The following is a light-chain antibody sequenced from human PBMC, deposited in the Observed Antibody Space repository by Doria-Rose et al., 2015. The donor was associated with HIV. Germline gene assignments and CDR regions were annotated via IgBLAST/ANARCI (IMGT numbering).Light chain of an antibody. J-gene: IGKJ3*01. CDR1: QSLLYTSKNY. CDR3: QQYYDTPS. CDR2: WQS. Sequence: DIRVTQSPESLGMSLGERATLNCKSNQSLLYTSKNYLAWYQQKPGQPPTLLIYWQSTRQSGVAARFSGSVSGTDFTLTISSLEAEDVAVYYCQQYYDTPSFGPGTTVDIK. V-gene: IGKV4-1*01.